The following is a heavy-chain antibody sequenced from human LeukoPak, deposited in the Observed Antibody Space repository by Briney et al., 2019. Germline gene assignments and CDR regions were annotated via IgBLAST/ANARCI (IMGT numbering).Heavy chain of an antibody. CDR3: ARDQGYCSGTTCHYYFDY. V-gene: IGHV1-3*04. J-gene: IGHJ4*02. CDR1: GYTFTNYA. Sequence: ASVKVSCKASGYTFTNYAMHWVRQAPGQRLEWMGWINTGNDNTKYSQKFQGRVTITGDTSATTVYMELSSLRSEDTAVYYCARDQGYCSGTTCHYYFDYWGQGTLVTVSS. CDR2: INTGNDNT. D-gene: IGHD2-2*01.